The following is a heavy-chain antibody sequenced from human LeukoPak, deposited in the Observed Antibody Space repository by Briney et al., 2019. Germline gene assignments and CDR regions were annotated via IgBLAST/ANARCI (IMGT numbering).Heavy chain of an antibody. CDR2: ISGSGGST. J-gene: IGHJ4*01. CDR3: XXXXXLLVPXAXXY. V-gene: IGHV3-23*01. Sequence: GGSLRLSCAASGFTFSSYAMSWGRQAPGKGVEWVSAISGSGGSTYYADSVKGRCTISRENSKNTLYLQMKRVREERTGVYNCXXXXXLLVPXAXXYWGXXXXVT. D-gene: IGHD2-2*01. CDR1: GFTFSSYA.